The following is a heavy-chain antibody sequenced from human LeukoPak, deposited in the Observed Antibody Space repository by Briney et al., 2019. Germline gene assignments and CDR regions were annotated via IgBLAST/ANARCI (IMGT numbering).Heavy chain of an antibody. V-gene: IGHV1-2*02. Sequence: GASVKVSCKASGYTFTGYYMHWVRQAPGQGLEWMGWINPKSGGTNYAQKFQGRVTMTRDTSISTAYMELNRLRYDDTAVYYCARCRPYYYYMDVWGKGTTVTVSS. CDR2: INPKSGGT. CDR1: GYTFTGYY. CDR3: ARCRPYYYYMDV. J-gene: IGHJ6*03.